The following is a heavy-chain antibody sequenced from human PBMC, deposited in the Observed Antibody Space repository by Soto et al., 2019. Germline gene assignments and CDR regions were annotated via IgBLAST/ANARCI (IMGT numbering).Heavy chain of an antibody. CDR1: GFTFSSYA. D-gene: IGHD5-18*01. J-gene: IGHJ6*02. CDR3: AKXXGYSYGYGYYYYGMDV. Sequence: PGGSLRLSCAASGFTFSSYAMSWVRQAPGKGLEWVSAISGSGGSTYYADSVKGRFTISRDNSKNTLYLQMNSLRAEXTXVYXCAKXXGYSYGYGYYYYGMDVWGQGTTVTVSS. CDR2: ISGSGGST. V-gene: IGHV3-23*01.